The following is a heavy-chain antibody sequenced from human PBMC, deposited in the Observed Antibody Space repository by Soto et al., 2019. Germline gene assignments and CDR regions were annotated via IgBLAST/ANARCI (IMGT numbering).Heavy chain of an antibody. CDR1: GFTFSSYY. CDR3: ARGGSTSWLRALDL. CDR2: IDFDGRST. V-gene: IGHV3-74*01. Sequence: EVQLVESGGGLVQPGGSLRLSCAVSGFTFSSYYMQWVRQGPGKGLVYVARIDFDGRSTVHADSVKGRFTISRDNAKNTLYLQMNSLGVEDTGVDYCARGGSTSWLRALDLWGQGTRVTVSS. J-gene: IGHJ5*02. D-gene: IGHD6-13*01.